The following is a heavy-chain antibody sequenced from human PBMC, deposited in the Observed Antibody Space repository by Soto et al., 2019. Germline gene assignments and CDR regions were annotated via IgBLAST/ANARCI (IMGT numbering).Heavy chain of an antibody. CDR3: TRVCTEYCRAGGPPGMDV. J-gene: IGHJ6*04. V-gene: IGHV1-18*01. CDR1: RFILSTYD. CDR2: ISRNNGNT. D-gene: IGHD2-15*01. Sequence: QIQLVQSGAEVKKPGASVKVSSKASRFILSTYDLTWERQAPGQGIEWMGWISRNNGNTNYPETFQGRDSMTTDASTGTDYRELRDLRSDDAAVYYCTRVCTEYCRAGGPPGMDVWGSGTTVTVSS.